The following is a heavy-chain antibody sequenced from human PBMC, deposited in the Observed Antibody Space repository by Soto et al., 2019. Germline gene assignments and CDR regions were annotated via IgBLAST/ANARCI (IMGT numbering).Heavy chain of an antibody. CDR3: VRDRGYPDSFDV. D-gene: IGHD1-1*01. CDR2: ISGSGGGT. V-gene: IGHV3-23*01. Sequence: QPGGSLRLSCAASGFTFSTYSMNWVRQAPGKGLEWVSAISGSGGGTYYADSVEGRFTISRDNSNNTLYLQMHSLRAEDTALYFCVRDRGYPDSFDVWGRGTMVTVSS. CDR1: GFTFSTYS. J-gene: IGHJ3*01.